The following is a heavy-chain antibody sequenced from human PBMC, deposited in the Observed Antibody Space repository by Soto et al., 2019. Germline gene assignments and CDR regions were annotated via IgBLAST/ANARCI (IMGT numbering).Heavy chain of an antibody. J-gene: IGHJ5*02. CDR1: GYTFTSYY. V-gene: IGHV1-46*01. D-gene: IGHD2-21*02. CDR3: ARDPRYCGGDCYVLDP. CDR2: INPSGGST. Sequence: GASVKVSCKASGYTFTSYYMHWVRQAPGQGLEWMGIINPSGGSTSYAQKFQGRVTMTRDTSTSTVYMELSSLRSEDTAVYYCARDPRYCGGDCYVLDPWGQGTLVTVSS.